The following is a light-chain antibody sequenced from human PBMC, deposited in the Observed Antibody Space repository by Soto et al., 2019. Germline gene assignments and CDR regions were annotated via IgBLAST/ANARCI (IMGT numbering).Light chain of an antibody. CDR2: AVT. CDR1: SSDVGGSKY. Sequence: QSVLTQPASVSGSPGQSITISCTGTSSDVGGSKYVSWYQQYPGEVPKLMIYAVTDRPSGVSSRFSGSKSGNTASLTISGLQAEDEADYYCSSYTSSSTLFGTGTKVTVL. CDR3: SSYTSSSTL. J-gene: IGLJ1*01. V-gene: IGLV2-14*01.